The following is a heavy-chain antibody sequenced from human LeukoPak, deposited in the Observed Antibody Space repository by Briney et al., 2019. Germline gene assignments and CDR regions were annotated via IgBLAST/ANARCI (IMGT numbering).Heavy chain of an antibody. Sequence: GGSLRLSCGASGFTFSNYGMHWVRQAPGKGLVWVAAISYDGSTKYYADSVKGRFTSSRDNSKNTLYLQMNSLRPEDTAVYYCAKDSSVWVVGAISFFDYWGQGTLVTVSS. J-gene: IGHJ4*02. D-gene: IGHD1-26*01. CDR1: GFTFSNYG. V-gene: IGHV3-30*18. CDR2: ISYDGSTK. CDR3: AKDSSVWVVGAISFFDY.